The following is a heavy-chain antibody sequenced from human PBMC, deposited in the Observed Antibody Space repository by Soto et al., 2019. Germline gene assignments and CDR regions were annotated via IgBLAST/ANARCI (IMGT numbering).Heavy chain of an antibody. CDR2: ISAYNGNT. V-gene: IGHV1-18*01. Sequence: ASVKVSCKASGYTFTSYGISWVRQAPGQGLEWMGWISAYNGNTNYAQKFQERVTITTDTSTSTAYMELSSLRSEDTAVYYCAADARYCSGGSCYTYDYWGQ. CDR3: AADARYCSGGSCYTYDY. D-gene: IGHD2-15*01. CDR1: GYTFTSYG. J-gene: IGHJ4*01.